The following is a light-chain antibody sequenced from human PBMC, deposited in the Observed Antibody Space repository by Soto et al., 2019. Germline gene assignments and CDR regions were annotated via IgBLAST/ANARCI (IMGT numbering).Light chain of an antibody. CDR1: RDDVGGYNY. Sequence: QSALTQPPSASGSPGQSVTISCTGTRDDVGGYNYVSWFQHHPGKAPELMIYEVYKRPSGVPARFSGSNSGNTAALTISRVEAGDEADYYCQLWDSNSDHVVFGGGTK. CDR3: QLWDSNSDHVV. J-gene: IGLJ2*01. V-gene: IGLV2-8*01. CDR2: EVY.